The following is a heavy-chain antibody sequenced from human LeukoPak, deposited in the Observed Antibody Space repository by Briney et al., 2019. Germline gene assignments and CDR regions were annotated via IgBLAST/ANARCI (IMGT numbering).Heavy chain of an antibody. D-gene: IGHD3-22*01. J-gene: IGHJ4*02. Sequence: GGSLRLSCAASGFTFSSYGMHWVRQAPGKGLEWVAVISYDGSNKYYADSVKGRFTISRDNSKNTLYLQMNSLRAEDTAVYYCAKGWGSYYYDSSGYYYWGQGTLVTVSS. V-gene: IGHV3-30*18. CDR3: AKGWGSYYYDSSGYYY. CDR1: GFTFSSYG. CDR2: ISYDGSNK.